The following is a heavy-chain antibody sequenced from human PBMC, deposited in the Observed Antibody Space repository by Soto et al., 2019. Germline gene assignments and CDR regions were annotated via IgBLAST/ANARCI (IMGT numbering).Heavy chain of an antibody. D-gene: IGHD6-13*01. CDR3: ARGAGRQQLGNWFDP. V-gene: IGHV4-34*01. Sequence: PSETLSLTCAVYGGSFSGYYCSWIRQPPGKGLEWIGEINHSGSTNYNPSLKSRVTISVDTSKNQFSLKLSSVTAADTAVYYCARGAGRQQLGNWFDPWGQGTLVTVSS. J-gene: IGHJ5*02. CDR1: GGSFSGYY. CDR2: INHSGST.